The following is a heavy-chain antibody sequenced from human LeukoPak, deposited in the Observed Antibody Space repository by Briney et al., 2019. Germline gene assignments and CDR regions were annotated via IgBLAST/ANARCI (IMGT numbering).Heavy chain of an antibody. CDR1: GYTLTELS. J-gene: IGHJ4*02. D-gene: IGHD4-17*01. V-gene: IGHV1-24*01. CDR3: ATYNDYGDYSGK. Sequence: ASVKVSCKVSGYTLTELSMPWVRQAPGKGLEWMGGFDPEDGETIYAQKFQGRVTMTEDTSTDTAYMELSSLRSEDTAVYYCATYNDYGDYSGKWGQGTLVTVSS. CDR2: FDPEDGET.